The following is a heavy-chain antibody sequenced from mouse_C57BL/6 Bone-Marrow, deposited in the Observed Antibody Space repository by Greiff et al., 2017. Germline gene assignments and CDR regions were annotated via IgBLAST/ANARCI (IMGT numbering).Heavy chain of an antibody. V-gene: IGHV1-81*01. J-gene: IGHJ3*01. Sequence: VKLVESGAELARPGASVKLSCKASGYTFTSYGISWVKQRTGQGLEWIGEIYPRSGNTYYNEKFKGKATLTADKSSSTAYMELRSLTSEDSAVYFCARLDVWFAYWGQGTLVTVSA. CDR3: ARLDVWFAY. CDR2: IYPRSGNT. CDR1: GYTFTSYG.